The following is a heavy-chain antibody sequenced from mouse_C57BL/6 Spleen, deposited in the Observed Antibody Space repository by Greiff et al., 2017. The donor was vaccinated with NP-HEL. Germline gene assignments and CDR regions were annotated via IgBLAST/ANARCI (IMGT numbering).Heavy chain of an antibody. J-gene: IGHJ4*01. CDR1: GYTFTSYW. V-gene: IGHV1-69*01. CDR2: IDPSDSYT. CDR3: ARREAQATLMDY. Sequence: QVQLQQPGAELVMPGASVKLSCKASGYTFTSYWMHWVKQRPGQGLEWIGEIDPSDSYTNYNQKFKGKSTLTVDKSSSTAYMQLSSLTSEDSAVYYCARREAQATLMDYWGQGTSVTVSS. D-gene: IGHD3-2*02.